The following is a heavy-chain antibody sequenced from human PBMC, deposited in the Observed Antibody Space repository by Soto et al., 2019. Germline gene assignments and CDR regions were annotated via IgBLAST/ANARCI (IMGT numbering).Heavy chain of an antibody. CDR2: IKSKTDGGTT. CDR3: TTAPIVVVPEVYYYYYYMDV. Sequence: ESGGGLVKPGGSLRLSCAASGFTFSNAWMSWVRQAPGKGLEWVGRIKSKTDGGTTDYAAPVKGRFTISRDDSKNTLYLQMNSLKTEDTAVYYCTTAPIVVVPEVYYYYYYMDVWGKGTTVPVSS. V-gene: IGHV3-15*01. CDR1: GFTFSNAW. J-gene: IGHJ6*03. D-gene: IGHD2-2*01.